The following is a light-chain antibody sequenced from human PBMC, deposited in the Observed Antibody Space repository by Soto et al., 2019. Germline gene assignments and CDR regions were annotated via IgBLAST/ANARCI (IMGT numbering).Light chain of an antibody. V-gene: IGKV3-20*01. J-gene: IGKJ5*01. CDR1: QSVSSTY. Sequence: EIVLTQSPGTLSLSPGERATLSCRASQSVSSTYLAWYQHKAGQAPRLLIYGASNSATGIPDRFSGSGSGTDFTLTISRLEPEDFAVYFCQQCVNLPFTFGQGTRLEI. CDR2: GAS. CDR3: QQCVNLPFT.